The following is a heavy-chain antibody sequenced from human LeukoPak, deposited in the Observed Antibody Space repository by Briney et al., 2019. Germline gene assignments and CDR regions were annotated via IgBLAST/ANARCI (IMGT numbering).Heavy chain of an antibody. J-gene: IGHJ4*02. CDR1: GGSISSGDYY. Sequence: PSQTLSLTCTVSGGSISSGDYYWRWLRQPPGKGLEWVGYIYSGSTYYKPSLKRGVTISVDTNKNQFSVELSSVTAADTAVYYCARSRITIFGVVPYYFEYWGQGTLVTVS. V-gene: IGHV4-30-4*08. CDR2: IYSGST. CDR3: ARSRITIFGVVPYYFEY. D-gene: IGHD3-3*01.